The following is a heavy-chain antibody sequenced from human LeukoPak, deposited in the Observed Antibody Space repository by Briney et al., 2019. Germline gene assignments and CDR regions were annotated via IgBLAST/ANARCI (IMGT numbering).Heavy chain of an antibody. J-gene: IGHJ4*02. V-gene: IGHV4-34*01. CDR2: INHNGNT. CDR1: GGSFNDYY. CDR3: ARRIFDRTGEWVFDY. Sequence: SETLSLTCAVYGGSFNDYYWSWIRQPPGKGLEWIGEINHNGNTNCNPSLKSRATISVDTFKNQFSLKVNSVTAADTAIYYCARRIFDRTGEWVFDYWGQGTLVTVSS. D-gene: IGHD3-3*01.